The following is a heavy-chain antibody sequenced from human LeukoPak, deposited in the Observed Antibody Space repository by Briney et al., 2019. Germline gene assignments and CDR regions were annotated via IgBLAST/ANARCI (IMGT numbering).Heavy chain of an antibody. Sequence: ASVKVSCKASGYTFTSYGISWVRQAPGQGLEWMGWISAYNGNTNYAQKLQGGVTMTTDTSTSTAYMELRSLRSDDTAVYYCARVQLVPAASAFDYWGQGTLVTVSS. V-gene: IGHV1-18*01. CDR3: ARVQLVPAASAFDY. D-gene: IGHD2-2*01. J-gene: IGHJ4*02. CDR1: GYTFTSYG. CDR2: ISAYNGNT.